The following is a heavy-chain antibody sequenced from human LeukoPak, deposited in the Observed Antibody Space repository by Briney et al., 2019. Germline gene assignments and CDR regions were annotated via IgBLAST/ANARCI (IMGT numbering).Heavy chain of an antibody. V-gene: IGHV1-69*05. Sequence: ASVKVSCKASGGTFSSYAISWVRQAPGQGLEWMGGIIPIFGTANYAEKFQGRVTITTDESTSTAYMELSSLRSEDTAVYYCASNGHVDTAMVYVYWRQAPLATVSS. J-gene: IGHJ1*01. CDR1: GGTFSSYA. CDR3: ASNGHVDTAMVYVY. D-gene: IGHD5-18*01. CDR2: IIPIFGTA.